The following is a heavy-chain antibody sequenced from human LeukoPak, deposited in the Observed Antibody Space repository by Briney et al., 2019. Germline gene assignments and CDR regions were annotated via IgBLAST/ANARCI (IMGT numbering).Heavy chain of an antibody. D-gene: IGHD4-17*01. J-gene: IGHJ4*02. CDR3: ARSRTYGDYGRGLDY. CDR1: GFISGSYW. Sequence: HPGGPLRLSCAASGFISGSYWMHWVRQPPGKGLVYIACINTDGFSTSYADSVKGRFTISRDNAKNTLYLQMNSLRAEDTAVYYCARSRTYGDYGRGLDYWGQGTLVTVSS. CDR2: INTDGFST. V-gene: IGHV3-74*01.